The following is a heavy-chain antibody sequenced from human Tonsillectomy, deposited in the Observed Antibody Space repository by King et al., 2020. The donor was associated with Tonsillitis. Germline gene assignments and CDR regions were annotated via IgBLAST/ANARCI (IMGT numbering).Heavy chain of an antibody. D-gene: IGHD2-21*02. CDR3: ARSPRALETATNDYYHYMDV. Sequence: VQLVESGGGVVQPGRSLRLSCAASGFTFNTYGMHWVRQAPGKGLVWVAVIYYDGSNKYYADSVKGRLTISRDNSKNTLYVQMESLRADDTAVYYCARSPRALETATNDYYHYMDVWGKGTPVTVSS. J-gene: IGHJ6*03. CDR1: GFTFNTYG. V-gene: IGHV3-33*08. CDR2: IYYDGSNK.